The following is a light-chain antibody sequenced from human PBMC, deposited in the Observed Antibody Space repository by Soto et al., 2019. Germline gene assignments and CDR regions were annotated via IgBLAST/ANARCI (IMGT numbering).Light chain of an antibody. J-gene: IGKJ3*01. CDR3: QQRSNWPPLT. Sequence: EIVLTQSPGTLSLSPGERATLSCGAIQSVSSSYLAWYQQKPGLAPRLLIYDASNRATGIPARFSGSGSGTDFTLTISSLEPEDFAVYYCQQRSNWPPLTFGPGTKVDIK. V-gene: IGKV3D-20*02. CDR2: DAS. CDR1: QSVSSSY.